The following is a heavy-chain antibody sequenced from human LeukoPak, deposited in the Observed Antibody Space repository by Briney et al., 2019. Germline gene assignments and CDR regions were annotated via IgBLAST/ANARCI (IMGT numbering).Heavy chain of an antibody. CDR1: GFTFSSYG. V-gene: IGHV3-30*02. J-gene: IGHJ4*02. CDR2: IRYDGSNK. Sequence: GGSLRLSCVTSGFTFSSYGMHWVRQVPGKGLEWVAVIRYDGSNKHYADSVKGRFTISRDNSKNTLYLQMNSLRAEDTAVYYCAKDSPLYYYGSGSHYFDYWGQGTLVTVSS. CDR3: AKDSPLYYYGSGSHYFDY. D-gene: IGHD3-10*01.